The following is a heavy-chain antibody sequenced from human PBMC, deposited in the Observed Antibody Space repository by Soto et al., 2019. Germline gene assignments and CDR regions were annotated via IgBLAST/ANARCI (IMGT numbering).Heavy chain of an antibody. J-gene: IGHJ3*01. CDR3: TTDLPACSGDCDSAFDL. CDR2: IKSKTVGGTI. D-gene: IGHD2-21*02. Sequence: EMQLVESGGGLVKPGGSLRLSCAASGFTFTNAWMHWVRQAPGKGLEWVGRIKSKTVGGTIDYSAPVKGRFTISRDDSQETLYLQMNTLQPEDTAVYFCTTDLPACSGDCDSAFDLWGHGTVVTVSS. V-gene: IGHV3-15*07. CDR1: GFTFTNAW.